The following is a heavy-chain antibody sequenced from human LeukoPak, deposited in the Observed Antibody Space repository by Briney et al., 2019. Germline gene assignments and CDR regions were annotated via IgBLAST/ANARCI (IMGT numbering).Heavy chain of an antibody. V-gene: IGHV4-39*01. CDR3: ASMVRGVIIWY. CDR2: IYYSGST. D-gene: IGHD3-10*01. Sequence: SETLSLTCTAPGCSISSSSYYWGWIRQPPGKGLEWIGSIYYSGSTYYNPSLKSRVTISVDTSKNQFSLKLSSVTAADTAVYYCASMVRGVIIWYWGQGTLVTVSS. CDR1: GCSISSSSYY. J-gene: IGHJ4*02.